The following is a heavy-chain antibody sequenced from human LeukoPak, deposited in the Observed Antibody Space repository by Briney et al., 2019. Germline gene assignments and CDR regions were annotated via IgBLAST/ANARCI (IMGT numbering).Heavy chain of an antibody. Sequence: GGSLRLSCAASGFTFSNYAMHWVRQAPGKGLEWIAVISYDGSNKYYADSVKGRFTISRDNSKNTLYLQMNSLRAEDTAVHYCARDLSWGSSWSYGMDVWGQGTTVTVSS. J-gene: IGHJ6*02. CDR2: ISYDGSNK. CDR1: GFTFSNYA. V-gene: IGHV3-30-3*01. CDR3: ARDLSWGSSWSYGMDV. D-gene: IGHD6-13*01.